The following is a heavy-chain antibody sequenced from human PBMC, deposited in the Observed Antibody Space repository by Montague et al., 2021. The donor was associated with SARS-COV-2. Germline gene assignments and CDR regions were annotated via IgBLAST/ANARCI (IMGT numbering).Heavy chain of an antibody. D-gene: IGHD2-21*01. J-gene: IGHJ4*02. Sequence: SLRLSCAASGFSFSNVWMKWVRQTPGKGLQWVGHIRTKGDGGTADYAAPVKGRFTISRDDSRNTLYLQMNTLKSEDTGVYYCSTEGGDANRDRNVYGFWGQGALVTISS. V-gene: IGHV3-15*01. CDR1: GFSFSNVW. CDR3: STEGGDANRDRNVYGF. CDR2: IRTKGDGGTA.